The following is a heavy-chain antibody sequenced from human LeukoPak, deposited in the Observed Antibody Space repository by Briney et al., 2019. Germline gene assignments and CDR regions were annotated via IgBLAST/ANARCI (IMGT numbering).Heavy chain of an antibody. V-gene: IGHV1-46*01. CDR3: ARGLMVYAIPVWGGVNWFDP. Sequence: ASVKVSCKASGYTFTSYYMHWVRQAPGRGLEWMGIINPSGGSTSYAQKFQGRVTMTRDMSTSTVYMELSSLRSEDTAVYYCARGLMVYAIPVWGGVNWFDPWGQGTLVTVSS. J-gene: IGHJ5*02. CDR2: INPSGGST. D-gene: IGHD2-8*01. CDR1: GYTFTSYY.